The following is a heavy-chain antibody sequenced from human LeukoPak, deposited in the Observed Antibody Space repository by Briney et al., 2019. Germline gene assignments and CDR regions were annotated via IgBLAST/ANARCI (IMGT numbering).Heavy chain of an antibody. CDR3: AKVSIHYYDSSGFDY. Sequence: PGGSLRLSCAASGFTFSSYAMSWVRQAPGKGLEWVSAISGSGGSTYYADSVKGRFTISRDNSKNTLYLQMNSLRAEDTAVYYCAKVSIHYYDSSGFDYWGQGTLVTVSS. CDR1: GFTFSSYA. V-gene: IGHV3-23*01. J-gene: IGHJ4*02. CDR2: ISGSGGST. D-gene: IGHD3-22*01.